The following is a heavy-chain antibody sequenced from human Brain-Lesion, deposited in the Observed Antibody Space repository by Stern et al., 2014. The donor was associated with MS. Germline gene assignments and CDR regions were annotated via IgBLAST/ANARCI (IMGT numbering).Heavy chain of an antibody. CDR1: GGPISSSTYY. J-gene: IGHJ4*02. Sequence: QVQLVQSGPGLVKPSETLSLTCTVSGGPISSSTYYSAWIRQPPGKGLEWIGNIYYSGFTYYNPSLKGRVTISVDMSKNQFSRKLSSVTAADTAIYYCARHDSVPRPSQLYSARDRGPGYFDYWGQGTLVTVSS. D-gene: IGHD1-26*01. V-gene: IGHV4-39*01. CDR3: ARHDSVPRPSQLYSARDRGPGYFDY. CDR2: IYYSGFT.